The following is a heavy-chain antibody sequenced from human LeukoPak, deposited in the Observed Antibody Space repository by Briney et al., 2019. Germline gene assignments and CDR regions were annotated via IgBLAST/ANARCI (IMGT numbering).Heavy chain of an antibody. Sequence: GGPLRLSCSSSGFTFGDYAMTWVRQAPGKGLEWVGFIRSKAYGGTTEYAASMKGRFTISRDDSKSIAYLQMNSLKTEDTAVYYCTRAVRFCSGGTCYYPYFGFWGQGTLVTVSS. V-gene: IGHV3-49*04. CDR1: GFTFGDYA. CDR2: IRSKAYGGTT. CDR3: TRAVRFCSGGTCYYPYFGF. D-gene: IGHD2-15*01. J-gene: IGHJ4*02.